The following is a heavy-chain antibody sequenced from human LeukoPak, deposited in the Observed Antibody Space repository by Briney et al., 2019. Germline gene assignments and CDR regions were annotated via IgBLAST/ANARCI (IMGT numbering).Heavy chain of an antibody. D-gene: IGHD6-6*01. CDR1: GYTFTSYD. CDR3: ARSGGYSSSADSDY. Sequence: ASVKVSCEASGYTFTSYDINWVRQATGQGLEWMGWMNPNSGNTGYAQKFQGRVTMTRNTSISTAYMELSSLRSEDTAVYYCARSGGYSSSADSDYWGQGTLVTVSS. V-gene: IGHV1-8*01. J-gene: IGHJ4*02. CDR2: MNPNSGNT.